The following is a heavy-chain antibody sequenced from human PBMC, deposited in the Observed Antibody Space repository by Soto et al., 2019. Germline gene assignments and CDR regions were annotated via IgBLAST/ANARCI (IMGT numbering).Heavy chain of an antibody. CDR3: ATDQALGDYPSGGFDI. J-gene: IGHJ3*02. CDR1: GYTLTELS. D-gene: IGHD3-16*01. CDR2: FDPEDGET. Sequence: ASVKVSCKVSGYTLTELSMHWVRQAPGKGLEWMGGFDPEDGETIYAQKFQGRVTMTEDTSTDTAYMELSSPRSEDTGGYYCATDQALGDYPSGGFDISGQATMLTVSS. V-gene: IGHV1-24*01.